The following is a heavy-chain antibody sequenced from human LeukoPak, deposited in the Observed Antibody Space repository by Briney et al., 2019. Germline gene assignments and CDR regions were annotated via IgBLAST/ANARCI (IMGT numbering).Heavy chain of an antibody. V-gene: IGHV5-51*01. CDR2: IYPGDSDT. J-gene: IGHJ5*02. CDR1: GYSFTSYW. CDR3: ARSWQQLVIGGHWFDP. Sequence: GESLKISCKGSGYSFTSYWIGWVRQMPGKGLEWMGIIYPGDSDTRYSPSFQGQVTISADKSISTAYLQWSSLKASDTAMYYCARSWQQLVIGGHWFDPWGQGTLVTVSS. D-gene: IGHD6-13*01.